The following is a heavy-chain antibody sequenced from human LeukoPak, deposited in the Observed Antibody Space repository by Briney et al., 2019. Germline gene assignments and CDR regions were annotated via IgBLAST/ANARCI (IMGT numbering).Heavy chain of an antibody. J-gene: IGHJ3*02. D-gene: IGHD3-10*01. CDR3: VRKKEARYGSGSDQGCAFDI. V-gene: IGHV3-30*02. CDR1: GFTFSSYG. Sequence: GGSLRLSCAASGFTFSSYGMHWVRQAPGKGLEWVAFIRYDGSNKYYADSVKGRFTISRDNSKNTLYLQMNSLRAEDTAVYCCVRKKEARYGSGSDQGCAFDIWGQGTMVTVSS. CDR2: IRYDGSNK.